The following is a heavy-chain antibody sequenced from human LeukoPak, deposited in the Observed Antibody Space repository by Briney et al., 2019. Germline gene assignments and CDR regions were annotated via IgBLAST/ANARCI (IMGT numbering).Heavy chain of an antibody. V-gene: IGHV3-53*01. D-gene: IGHD1-26*01. J-gene: IGHJ3*02. Sequence: GGSLRLSCAASGFTFSSNDMSWGGQAPGKGLEGGSIIYSGGSTFYADSVTGRFTISRDNSKNTLYLRINRPRAQDTAAYFCAGGGSYLSAFDIWGQGTMVTVSS. CDR1: GFTFSSND. CDR2: IYSGGST. CDR3: AGGGSYLSAFDI.